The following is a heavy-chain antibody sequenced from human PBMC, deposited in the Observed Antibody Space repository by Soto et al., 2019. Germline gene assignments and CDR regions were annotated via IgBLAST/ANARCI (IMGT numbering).Heavy chain of an antibody. Sequence: GGSLRLSCAASGFTFSSYGMHWVRQAPGKGLEWVAVISYDGSNKYYADSVKGRFTISRDNSKNTLYLQMNSLRAEDTAVYYCEKGEYDFPFEPWGQGTLVTVSS. CDR2: ISYDGSNK. J-gene: IGHJ5*02. CDR3: EKGEYDFPFEP. CDR1: GFTFSSYG. V-gene: IGHV3-30*18. D-gene: IGHD3-3*01.